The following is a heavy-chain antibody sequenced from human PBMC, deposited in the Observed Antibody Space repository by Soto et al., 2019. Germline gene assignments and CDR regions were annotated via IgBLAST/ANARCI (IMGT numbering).Heavy chain of an antibody. V-gene: IGHV3-48*01. CDR3: ARAGYSSSWPFDY. CDR1: EFTFSGDS. J-gene: IGHJ4*02. Sequence: PGGSLRLSCAASEFTFSGDSMNWVRQAPGKGLEWVSYISSSSSTIYYADSVKGRFTISRDNAKNSLYLQMNSLRAEDTAVYYCARAGYSSSWPFDYWGQGTLVPVSS. CDR2: ISSSSSTI. D-gene: IGHD6-13*01.